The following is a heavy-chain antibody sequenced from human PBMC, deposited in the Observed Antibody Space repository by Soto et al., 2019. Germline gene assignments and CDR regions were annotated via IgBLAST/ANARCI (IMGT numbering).Heavy chain of an antibody. Sequence: QVQLQESGPGLVKPSETLSLTCTVSGASINSGAYYWSWIPQLPGKGLEWIGYLNYRGTTYFHPSLKSRVAISRDTSQNQFSLRVISMTAADTAVYFCARVSATGTRWFDSWGQGTLVTVSS. CDR1: GASINSGAYY. J-gene: IGHJ5*01. CDR3: ARVSATGTRWFDS. V-gene: IGHV4-31*03. CDR2: LNYRGTT. D-gene: IGHD3-9*01.